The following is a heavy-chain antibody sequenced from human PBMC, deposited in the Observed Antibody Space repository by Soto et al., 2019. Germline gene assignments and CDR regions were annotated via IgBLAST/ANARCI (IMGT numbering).Heavy chain of an antibody. CDR1: GFTFNSYA. V-gene: IGHV3-30-3*01. Sequence: QVQVVESGGGVVQPGRSLRLSCAASGFTFNSYAMHCVRQAPGKGLEWVALISYDGHNKYYSDSVRGRFTISRDNSKNTLFLQMNSLRGQDTAVYDCARGAIRRSQYYLDYWGQGTLVTVSS. CDR3: ARGAIRRSQYYLDY. J-gene: IGHJ4*02. D-gene: IGHD2-2*02. CDR2: ISYDGHNK.